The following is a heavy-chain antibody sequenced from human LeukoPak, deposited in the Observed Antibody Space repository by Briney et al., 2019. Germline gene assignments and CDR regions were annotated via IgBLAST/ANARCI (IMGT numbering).Heavy chain of an antibody. J-gene: IGHJ4*02. D-gene: IGHD6-19*01. CDR3: ASVRSSSGWYWALDY. V-gene: IGHV3-33*08. Sequence: PGGSLRLSCAASGFTFSSYAMSWVRQAPGKGLEWVAVIWYDGSNKYYADSVKGRFTISRDNSKNTLYLQMNSLRAEDTAVYYCASVRSSSGWYWALDYWGQGTLVTVSS. CDR1: GFTFSSYA. CDR2: IWYDGSNK.